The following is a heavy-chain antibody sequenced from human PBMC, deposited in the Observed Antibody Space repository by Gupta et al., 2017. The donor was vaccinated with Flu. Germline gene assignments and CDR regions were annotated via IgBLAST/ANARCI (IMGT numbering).Heavy chain of an antibody. J-gene: IGHJ4*02. CDR3: ARRASGYGYIIDY. CDR1: GFTFANSG. D-gene: IGHD5-18*01. Sequence: QVQMVESGGGVVQPGRSLRLSCAASGFTFANSGMHWVRQAPGKGLGWLAHIWGDGSNERYADSVKGRFTISRDNSKNTLYLEMNSLRAEDTAVYYCARRASGYGYIIDYWGRGTLVTVSS. V-gene: IGHV3-33*01. CDR2: IWGDGSNE.